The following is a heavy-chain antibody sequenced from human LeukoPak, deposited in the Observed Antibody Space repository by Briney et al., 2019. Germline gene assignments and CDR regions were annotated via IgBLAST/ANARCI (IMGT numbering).Heavy chain of an antibody. CDR2: ISYDGSNK. D-gene: IGHD1-26*01. V-gene: IGHV3-30-3*01. J-gene: IGHJ4*02. CDR3: AKDSSGGSYLTR. CDR1: GFTFSSYA. Sequence: GGSLRLSCAASGFTFSSYAMHWVRQAPGKGLEWVAVISYDGSNKYYADSVKGRFTISRDNSKNTLYLQMNSLRAEDTAVYYCAKDSSGGSYLTRWGQGTLVTVSS.